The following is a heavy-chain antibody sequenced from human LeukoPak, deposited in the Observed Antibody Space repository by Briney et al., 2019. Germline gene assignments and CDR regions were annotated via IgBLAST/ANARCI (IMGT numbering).Heavy chain of an antibody. CDR3: ARAVTIFHGLNWFDP. V-gene: IGHV4-30-2*01. J-gene: IGHJ5*02. Sequence: SETLSLTCAVSGGSISSGGYSWSWIRQPPGKGLEWIGYIYHSGSTYYNPSLKSRVTISVDRSKNQFSLKLSSVTAADTAVYYCARAVTIFHGLNWFDPWGQGTLVTVSP. CDR1: GGSISSGGYS. D-gene: IGHD3-3*01. CDR2: IYHSGST.